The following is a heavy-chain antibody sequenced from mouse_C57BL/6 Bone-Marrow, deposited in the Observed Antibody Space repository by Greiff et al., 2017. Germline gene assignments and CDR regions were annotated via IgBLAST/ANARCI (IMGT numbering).Heavy chain of an antibody. D-gene: IGHD6-1*01. J-gene: IGHJ3*01. Sequence: VQLKESGGDLVKPGGSLKLSCAASGFTFSSYGMSWVRQTPDKRLEWVATISSGGSYTYYPDSVKGRFTISRDNAKNTLYLQMSSLKSEDTAMYYCARPLGKPLFAYWGQGTLVTVSA. CDR2: ISSGGSYT. CDR1: GFTFSSYG. CDR3: ARPLGKPLFAY. V-gene: IGHV5-6*01.